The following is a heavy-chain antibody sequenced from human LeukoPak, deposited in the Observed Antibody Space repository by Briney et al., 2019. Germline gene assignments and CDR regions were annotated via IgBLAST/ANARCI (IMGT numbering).Heavy chain of an antibody. D-gene: IGHD2-2*01. J-gene: IGHJ4*02. Sequence: GGSLRLSCSASGFMFSNYWMSWVRQAPAKGLEWVAIIKQDESEKYYVDSVKGRFTISRDNAKSSLYLQMNSLIDEDTAVYCCARTVDSSSSRYQAGEEWGQGTLVTVSS. CDR3: ARTVDSSSSRYQAGEE. CDR2: IKQDESEK. CDR1: GFMFSNYW. V-gene: IGHV3-7*01.